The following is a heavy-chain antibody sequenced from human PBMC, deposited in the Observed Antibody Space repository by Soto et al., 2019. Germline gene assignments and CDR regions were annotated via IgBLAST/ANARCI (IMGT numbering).Heavy chain of an antibody. V-gene: IGHV4-34*12. D-gene: IGHD2-2*01. CDR1: GGSFSGYY. J-gene: IGHJ4*02. Sequence: SETLSLTCAVYGGSFSGYYWSWIRQPPGKGLEWIGEIIHTGSTNYNPSLKSRVTISIDTSKKQFSMKLSSVTAADTAVYYCAPQVVPTATKKPWGQGTLVTVYS. CDR3: APQVVPTATKKP. CDR2: IIHTGST.